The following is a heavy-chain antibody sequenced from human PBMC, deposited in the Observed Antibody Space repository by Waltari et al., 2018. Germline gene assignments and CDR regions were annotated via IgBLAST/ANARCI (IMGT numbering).Heavy chain of an antibody. V-gene: IGHV1-69*01. CDR3: STRGDGYNYYYYYYYMDV. J-gene: IGHJ6*03. Sequence: QVQLVQSGAEVRKHGTSVQVSCKASGGSFRSYAIRWVRQATGKWLEWMGGIIPIFGTANYAQKFQGRVTITADESTSTAYMELSSLRSEDTAVYYCSTRGDGYNYYYYYYYMDVWGKGTTVTVSS. D-gene: IGHD1-1*01. CDR1: GGSFRSYA. CDR2: IIPIFGTA.